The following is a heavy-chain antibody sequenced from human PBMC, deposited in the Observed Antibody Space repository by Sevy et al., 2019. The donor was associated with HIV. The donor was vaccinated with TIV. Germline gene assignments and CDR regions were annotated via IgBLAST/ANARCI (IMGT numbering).Heavy chain of an antibody. CDR1: GFTFSTYV. J-gene: IGHJ4*02. Sequence: GGSLRLSCAVSGFTFSTYVMSWVRQAPGKGLEWVSAISGSGGSSTYYADSVKGRFTISRDNSKNTLYLQMNSLRAEDTAVYYCAKDRDFWRAACYFDYWGQGTLVTVSS. V-gene: IGHV3-23*01. D-gene: IGHD3-3*01. CDR2: ISGSGGSST. CDR3: AKDRDFWRAACYFDY.